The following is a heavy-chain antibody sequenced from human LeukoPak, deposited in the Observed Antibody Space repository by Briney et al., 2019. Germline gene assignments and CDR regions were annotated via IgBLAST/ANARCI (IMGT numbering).Heavy chain of an antibody. CDR1: GFTLSSYS. J-gene: IGHJ4*02. CDR3: ARDWGYGDFPSDY. V-gene: IGHV3-21*01. Sequence: PGGSLRLSCAASGFTLSSYSMNWVRQAPGKGLEWVSSISSSSSYIYYADSVKGRFTISRDNAKNSLYLQMNSLRAEDTAVYYCARDWGYGDFPSDYWGQGTLVTVSS. CDR2: ISSSSSYI. D-gene: IGHD4-17*01.